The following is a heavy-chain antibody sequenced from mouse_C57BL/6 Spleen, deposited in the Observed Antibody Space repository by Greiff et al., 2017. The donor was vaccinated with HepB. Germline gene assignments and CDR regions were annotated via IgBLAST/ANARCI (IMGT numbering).Heavy chain of an antibody. CDR2: ISYDGSN. CDR3: ARGWDYDGDWYFDV. D-gene: IGHD2-4*01. J-gene: IGHJ1*03. Sequence: EVQLQQSGPGLVKPSQSLSLTCSVTGYSITSGYYWNWIRQFPGNKLEWMGYISYDGSNNYNPSLKNRISITRDTSKNQFFLKLNSVTTEDTATYYCARGWDYDGDWYFDVWGTGTTVTVSS. CDR1: GYSITSGYY. V-gene: IGHV3-6*01.